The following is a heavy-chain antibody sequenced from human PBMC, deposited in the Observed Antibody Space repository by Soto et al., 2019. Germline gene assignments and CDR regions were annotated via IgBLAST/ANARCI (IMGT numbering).Heavy chain of an antibody. CDR2: IYYGGTT. CDR1: VEPMTGGYY. CDR3: ARGWYYFDF. J-gene: IGHJ4*02. V-gene: IGHV4-38-2*01. D-gene: IGHD2-15*01. Sequence: SETLSLTCAVSVEPMTGGYYWGWIRQSPGKGLEWIGSIYYGGTTYYNPSLRSRLAISIDTSKNQFSLRLTSVTAADTALYFCARGWYYFDFWGRGTLVTVSS.